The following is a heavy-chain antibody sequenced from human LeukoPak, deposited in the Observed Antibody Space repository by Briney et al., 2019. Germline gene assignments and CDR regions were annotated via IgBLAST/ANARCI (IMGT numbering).Heavy chain of an antibody. D-gene: IGHD3-3*01. V-gene: IGHV4-59*01. J-gene: IGHJ5*02. CDR1: GDSISNYY. CDR3: ARANYDFWSGYYFWFDP. Sequence: PSETLSLTCTVSGDSISNYYWSWIRQPPGKGLEWIGYIHYSGNTNYNPSLKSRVAISVDTSKNQFSLKLSSVTAADTAVYYCARANYDFWSGYYFWFDPWGQGTLVTVSS. CDR2: IHYSGNT.